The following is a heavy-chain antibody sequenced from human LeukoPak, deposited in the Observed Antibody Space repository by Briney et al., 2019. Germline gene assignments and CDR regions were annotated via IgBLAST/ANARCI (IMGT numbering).Heavy chain of an antibody. CDR1: GFSFSDYT. D-gene: IGHD6-13*01. Sequence: GGSLRLSCAASGFSFSDYTMNWVRLAPGKGLEWVSSISGSSNYIYYADSVKGRFTISRDNSKNTLYLQMNSLRAEDTAVYYCAKDSSSWYGGEDYFDYWGQGTLVTVSS. J-gene: IGHJ4*02. V-gene: IGHV3-21*01. CDR3: AKDSSSWYGGEDYFDY. CDR2: ISGSSNYI.